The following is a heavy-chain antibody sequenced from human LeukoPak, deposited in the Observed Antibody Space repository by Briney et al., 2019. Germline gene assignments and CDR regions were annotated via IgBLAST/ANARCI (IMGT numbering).Heavy chain of an antibody. J-gene: IGHJ4*02. Sequence: PGGSLRLSCAASGFIVSGNYLSWVRQAPGKGLEWVSVIYSGGDTYSADYVKGRFTTSRDNSKNTVYLQMNSMRVEDTAAYYCARGRRDYGDYPYWGQGTLVTVSS. CDR2: IYSGGDT. D-gene: IGHD4-17*01. CDR3: ARGRRDYGDYPY. CDR1: GFIVSGNY. V-gene: IGHV3-53*01.